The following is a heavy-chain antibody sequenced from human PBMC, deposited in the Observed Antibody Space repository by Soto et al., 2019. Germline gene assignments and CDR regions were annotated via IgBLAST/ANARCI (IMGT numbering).Heavy chain of an antibody. J-gene: IGHJ6*03. CDR1: GFTFSSYA. CDR2: ISGSGGST. D-gene: IGHD2-15*01. V-gene: IGHV3-23*01. CDR3: AKRSGRILFRGEVDYYYMDV. Sequence: GGSLRLSCAASGFTFSSYAMSWVRQAPGKWLEWVSAISGSGGSTYYADSVKGRFTISRDNSKNTLYLQMNSLRAEDTAVYYCAKRSGRILFRGEVDYYYMDVWGKGTTVTVSS.